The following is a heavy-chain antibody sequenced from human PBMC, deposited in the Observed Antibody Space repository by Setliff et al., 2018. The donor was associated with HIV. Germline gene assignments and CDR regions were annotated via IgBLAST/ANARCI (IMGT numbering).Heavy chain of an antibody. D-gene: IGHD3-3*01. CDR3: ARDGINYDFWSGQNASNWFDP. Sequence: GASVKVSCKASGGTFSSYAITWVRQAPGQGLEWMGVIDPTGGRTTYAQKFEDRVTMTRDLSTSTVYMELTRLKSEDVAIYYCARDGINYDFWSGQNASNWFDPWGQGTLVTVSS. J-gene: IGHJ5*02. V-gene: IGHV1-46*01. CDR2: IDPTGGRT. CDR1: GGTFSSYA.